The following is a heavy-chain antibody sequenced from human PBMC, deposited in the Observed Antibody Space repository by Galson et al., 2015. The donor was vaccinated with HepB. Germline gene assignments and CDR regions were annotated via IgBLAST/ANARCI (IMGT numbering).Heavy chain of an antibody. J-gene: IGHJ4*02. CDR2: ITSSSSII. CDR1: GFPFSSHS. CDR3: ARDRRNAEYDY. V-gene: IGHV3-48*01. Sequence: SLRLSCAASGFPFSSHSMNWVRQAPGRGVEWVSYITSSSSIIYYADSVKGRFTISRDNAKNSLYLQMNSLRVEDTAVYYCARDRRNAEYDYWGQGTLVTVSS. D-gene: IGHD2-2*01.